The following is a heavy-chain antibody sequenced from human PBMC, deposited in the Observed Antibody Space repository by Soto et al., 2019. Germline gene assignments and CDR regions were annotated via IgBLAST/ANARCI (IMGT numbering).Heavy chain of an antibody. CDR1: GFSFSSYD. D-gene: IGHD5-18*01. V-gene: IGHV3-23*01. J-gene: IGHJ6*02. CDR2: ISGGGGST. Sequence: PGGSLRLSCAASGFSFSSYDMSWVRQAPGKGLEWVSAISGGGGSTYYADSVEGRFTISRDNSKNTLYLQMNSLRAEDTAVYYCANRDTSMITRYYYGMDVWGQGTTVTVSS. CDR3: ANRDTSMITRYYYGMDV.